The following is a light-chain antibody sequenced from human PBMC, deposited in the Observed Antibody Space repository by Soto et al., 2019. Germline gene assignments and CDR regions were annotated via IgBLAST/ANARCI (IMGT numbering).Light chain of an antibody. V-gene: IGKV1-39*01. CDR2: AAS. CDR3: QESYSAPPWT. CDR1: DNIAKY. J-gene: IGKJ1*01. Sequence: DIQTTQSPSSLSASVGDRVTITCRTSDNIAKYLNWYQQKPGQVPKLLIVAASRLQSGVPTRFSGSGSGTDFTLTINNLQPEDFENYFCQESYSAPPWTFGEGTKVDIK.